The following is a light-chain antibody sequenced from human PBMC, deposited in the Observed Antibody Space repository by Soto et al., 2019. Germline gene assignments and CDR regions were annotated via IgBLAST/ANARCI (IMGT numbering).Light chain of an antibody. CDR3: SSYTSNTSVV. Sequence: QSVLTQPASVSGSPGQSITISCTGTSSDVGGYNYVSWYQQHPGKVPKLMIYEVSNRPSGVSNRFSGSKSGNTASLTISGLQAEDECDYYCSSYTSNTSVVFGGGTKLTVL. CDR2: EVS. J-gene: IGLJ2*01. CDR1: SSDVGGYNY. V-gene: IGLV2-14*01.